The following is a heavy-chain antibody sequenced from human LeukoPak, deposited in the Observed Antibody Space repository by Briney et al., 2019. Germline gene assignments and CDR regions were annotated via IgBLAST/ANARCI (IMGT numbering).Heavy chain of an antibody. CDR3: AKDQSDFWSGYYYFDY. J-gene: IGHJ4*02. D-gene: IGHD3-3*01. CDR2: ISGSGGST. V-gene: IGHV3-23*01. Sequence: GGSLRLSCKASGFTFGDYAMSWFRQAPGKGLEWVSAISGSGGSTYYADSVKGRFTISRDNSKNTLYLQMNSLRAEDTAVYYCAKDQSDFWSGYYYFDYWGQGTLVTVSS. CDR1: GFTFGDYA.